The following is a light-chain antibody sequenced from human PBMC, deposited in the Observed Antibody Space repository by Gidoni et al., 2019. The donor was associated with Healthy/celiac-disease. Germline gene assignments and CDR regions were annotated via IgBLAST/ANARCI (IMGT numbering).Light chain of an antibody. CDR2: GAS. J-gene: IGKJ5*01. CDR1: QSVSSN. Sequence: EIVMTQSPATLSVSPGERATRSCRASQSVSSNLACYQQKPGQAPRLLIYGASTRATGSPARFSGSGSGTEVTLTISSKQSEDFAVYYCQQYNKWPPITFGQGTRLEIK. V-gene: IGKV3-15*01. CDR3: QQYNKWPPIT.